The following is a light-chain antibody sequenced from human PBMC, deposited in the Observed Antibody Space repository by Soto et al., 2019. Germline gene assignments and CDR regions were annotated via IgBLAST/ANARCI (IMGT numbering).Light chain of an antibody. V-gene: IGKV3D-20*02. Sequence: EIVLTQSPGTLSLSPGERATLSCRASQSVSNNYLAWYQQKPGQAPRLLIYGASNRATGIPDRFSGSGSGTDFTLTISSLEPEDFAVYYCQQRDNWSITFGQGTRLEIK. J-gene: IGKJ5*01. CDR2: GAS. CDR3: QQRDNWSIT. CDR1: QSVSNNY.